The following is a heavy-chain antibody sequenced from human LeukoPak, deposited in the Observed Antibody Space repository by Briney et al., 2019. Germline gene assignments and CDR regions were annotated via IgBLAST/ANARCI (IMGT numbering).Heavy chain of an antibody. CDR2: IRSKAYGGTT. CDR3: TRGGYYDSSGYYCGY. V-gene: IGHV3-49*04. J-gene: IGHJ4*02. CDR1: GFTFGDYA. D-gene: IGHD3-22*01. Sequence: GGSLRLSCTASGFTFGDYAMSWVRQAPGKGLEWVGFIRSKAYGGTTEYAASVKGRFTISRDDSKSIAYLQMNSLKTEDTAVYYCTRGGYYDSSGYYCGYWGQGTLVTVSS.